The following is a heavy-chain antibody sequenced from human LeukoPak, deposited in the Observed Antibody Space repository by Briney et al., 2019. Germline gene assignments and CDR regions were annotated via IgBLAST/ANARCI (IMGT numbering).Heavy chain of an antibody. J-gene: IGHJ3*02. D-gene: IGHD3-22*01. CDR2: IYSDGRT. CDR1: GFTVSNKY. V-gene: IGHV3-53*01. CDR3: ARGLFLSGYLDAFDI. Sequence: GGSLRLSCAASGFTVSNKYMTWVRQAPGKGLEWVSLIYSDGRTYYADSVKGRCTISRDGSKNALYLQMNSLRVEDTAVYYCARGLFLSGYLDAFDIWGQGTVVTVSS.